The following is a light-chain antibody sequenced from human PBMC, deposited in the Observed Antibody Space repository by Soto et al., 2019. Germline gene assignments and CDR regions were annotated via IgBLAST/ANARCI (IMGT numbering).Light chain of an antibody. V-gene: IGKV1-39*01. CDR1: QSISNY. CDR2: AAS. Sequence: DSQMTQSPSSLSASVGDRVSISCRASQSISNYLNWYQQKPGKAPKLLIYAASSLQSGVPSRFSGSGSGTDFTLTISSLQPEDFATYYCQQSFSKFLYTFGQGTKVDIK. J-gene: IGKJ2*01. CDR3: QQSFSKFLYT.